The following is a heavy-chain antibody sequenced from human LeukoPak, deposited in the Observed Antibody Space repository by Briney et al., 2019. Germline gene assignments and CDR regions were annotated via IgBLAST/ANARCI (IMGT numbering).Heavy chain of an antibody. J-gene: IGHJ4*02. V-gene: IGHV3-74*01. CDR1: GFTFSSHR. CDR2: VSTDGSTT. D-gene: IGHD2-8*01. Sequence: GGSLRLSCAASGFTFSSHRMHWVRQAPGKGLVWVSCVSTDGSTTNYAVSVKGRFTISRDNAKNTLYLQMNSLRVEDTAVYYCARDTNGLAYWGLGTRVTVSS. CDR3: ARDTNGLAY.